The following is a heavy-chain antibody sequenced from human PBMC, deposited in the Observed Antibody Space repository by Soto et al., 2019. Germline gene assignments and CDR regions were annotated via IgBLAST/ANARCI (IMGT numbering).Heavy chain of an antibody. J-gene: IGHJ4*02. V-gene: IGHV3-21*02. CDR2: ISTWSSYS. Sequence: EVQLVESGGGLVKPGGSLRLSCTASGFTFSSYNMNWVRQAPWKGLEWVSYISTWSSYSFYADSVKGRFTISRDNSENSLYLQLDSLRDEDTAVYYCARASHDYGALDYWGQGALVTVSS. D-gene: IGHD4-17*01. CDR1: GFTFSSYN. CDR3: ARASHDYGALDY.